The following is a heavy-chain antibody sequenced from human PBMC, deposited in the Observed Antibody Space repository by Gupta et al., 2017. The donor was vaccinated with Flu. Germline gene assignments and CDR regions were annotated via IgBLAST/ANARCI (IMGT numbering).Heavy chain of an antibody. CDR1: GFTFSSYE. Sequence: EVQLVESGGGLVQPVGSLRLSCAASGFTFSSYEMNWVRQAPGKGLEWVSYISSSGSTIYYADSVKGRFTISRDNAKNSLYLQMNSLRAEDTAVYYWASVLLWFGTLDYWGQGTLVTVSS. D-gene: IGHD3-10*01. CDR3: ASVLLWFGTLDY. V-gene: IGHV3-48*03. CDR2: ISSSGSTI. J-gene: IGHJ4*02.